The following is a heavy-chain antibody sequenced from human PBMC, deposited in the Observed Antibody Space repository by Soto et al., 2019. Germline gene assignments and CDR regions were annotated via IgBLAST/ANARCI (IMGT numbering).Heavy chain of an antibody. D-gene: IGHD2-15*01. V-gene: IGHV3-30*18. CDR1: GFTFSSYG. CDR2: ISYDGSNN. J-gene: IGHJ1*01. CDR3: AKGQVTVVTPGYLQH. Sequence: QVQLVESGGGVVQPGRSLRLSCAASGFTFSSYGMHWVRQAPGKGLEWVAIISYDGSNNYYADSVKGRFTISRDNSKNTLYLQMNSLRAEDTAVYYCAKGQVTVVTPGYLQHWGQGTLVTVSS.